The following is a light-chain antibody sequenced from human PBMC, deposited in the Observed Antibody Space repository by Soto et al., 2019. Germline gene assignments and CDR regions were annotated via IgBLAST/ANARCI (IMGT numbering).Light chain of an antibody. J-gene: IGLJ2*01. CDR2: EVI. CDR1: SSDVGTYNY. Sequence: QSALTQPASVSGSPGQSITISCTATSSDVGTYNYVSWYQQHPGKAPKLMIYEVINRPSGVSNRFSGSKSGNTASLIISGRQAEDEADYYCSSYTSSSTLVFGGGTKVTVL. V-gene: IGLV2-14*01. CDR3: SSYTSSSTLV.